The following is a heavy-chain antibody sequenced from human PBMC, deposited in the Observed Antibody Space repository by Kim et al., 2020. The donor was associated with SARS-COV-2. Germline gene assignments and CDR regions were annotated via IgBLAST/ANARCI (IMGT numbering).Heavy chain of an antibody. CDR3: AKDLRRITMIVVAKGGMDV. D-gene: IGHD3-22*01. Sequence: GGSLRLSCAASGFTFSSYGMHWVRQAPGKGLEWVAVISYDGSNKYYADSVKGRFTISRDNSKNTLYLQMNSLRAEDTAVYYCAKDLRRITMIVVAKGGMDVWGQGTTVTVSS. CDR1: GFTFSSYG. CDR2: ISYDGSNK. J-gene: IGHJ6*02. V-gene: IGHV3-30*18.